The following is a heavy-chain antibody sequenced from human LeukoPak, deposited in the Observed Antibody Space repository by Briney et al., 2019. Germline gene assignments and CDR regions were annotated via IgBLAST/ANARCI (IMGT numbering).Heavy chain of an antibody. V-gene: IGHV3-30*02. J-gene: IGHJ4*02. D-gene: IGHD3-10*01. CDR2: IRYDGSNK. Sequence: GGSLRLSCAASGFTFSSYGMHWVRQAPGKGLEWVAFIRYDGSNKYYADSVKGRFTISRDNSKNTLYQQMNSLRAEDTAVYYCAKDFVLYGSGSCFDYWGQGTLVTVSS. CDR1: GFTFSSYG. CDR3: AKDFVLYGSGSCFDY.